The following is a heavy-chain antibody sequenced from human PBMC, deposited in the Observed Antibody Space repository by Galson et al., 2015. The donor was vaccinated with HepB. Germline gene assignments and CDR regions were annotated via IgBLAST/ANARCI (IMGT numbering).Heavy chain of an antibody. Sequence: SVKVPCKASGYTFTRYGISWVRQAPGQGLEWMGWLSTYNGKTNYAQRLQGRVTMTTETSTSTAYMELRSLRSDDTAVYYCARNLYGYGDYADDYWGQGTLVTVSS. CDR2: LSTYNGKT. V-gene: IGHV1-18*01. J-gene: IGHJ4*02. CDR3: ARNLYGYGDYADDY. CDR1: GYTFTRYG. D-gene: IGHD4-17*01.